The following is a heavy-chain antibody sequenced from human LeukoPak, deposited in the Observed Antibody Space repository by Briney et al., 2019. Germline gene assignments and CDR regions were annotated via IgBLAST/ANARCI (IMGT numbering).Heavy chain of an antibody. V-gene: IGHV2-5*02. D-gene: IGHD3-22*01. CDR2: IYWDDDK. J-gene: IGHJ2*01. CDR1: GFSLSTSGVG. Sequence: SGPTLVKPTQTLTLTCTFSGFSLSTSGVGVGWIRQPPGKALEWLALIYWDDDKRYSPSLKSRHTITKDTSKNQVVLTMTNMDPVDTATYYCAHRGFGGYDSSGYLSWYSDLWGRGTLVTVSS. CDR3: AHRGFGGYDSSGYLSWYSDL.